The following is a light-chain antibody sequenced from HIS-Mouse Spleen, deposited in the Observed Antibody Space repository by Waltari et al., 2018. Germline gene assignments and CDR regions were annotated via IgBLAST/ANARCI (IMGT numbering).Light chain of an antibody. J-gene: IGLJ2*01. V-gene: IGLV2-8*01. CDR1: SSDAAGCNC. CDR3: SSYAGSNNLV. Sequence: QSALTQPPSASGSPGQSVTLSCTGTSSDAAGCNCVSWYQQHPGKAPKLMIYEVSKRPSGVPDRFSGSKSGNTASLTVSGLQAEDEADYYCSSYAGSNNLVFGGGTKLTVL. CDR2: EVS.